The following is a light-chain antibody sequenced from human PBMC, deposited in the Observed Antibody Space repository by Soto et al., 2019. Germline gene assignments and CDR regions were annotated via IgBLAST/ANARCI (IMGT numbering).Light chain of an antibody. J-gene: IGKJ1*01. CDR2: KAS. CDR3: QHYINYSWT. Sequence: DLQMTQYPSTLSASVGDRVTITCRASQSISSWLAWYQQKPGKAPKLLIYKASTLESGVPSRFSGGASGTEFTLTISSLQPDDFATYYCQHYINYSWTFGQGTKVEIK. CDR1: QSISSW. V-gene: IGKV1-5*03.